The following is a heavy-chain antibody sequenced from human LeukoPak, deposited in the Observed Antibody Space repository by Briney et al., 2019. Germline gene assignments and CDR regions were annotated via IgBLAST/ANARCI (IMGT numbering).Heavy chain of an antibody. D-gene: IGHD2-2*01. CDR3: ARRQGCSSTSCPPDS. CDR2: IYPGDSDT. J-gene: IGHJ4*02. Sequence: GASLKISCKGSGSSFATYWIGWVRQLPGKGLEWMGIIYPGDSDTRYSPSFQGQVTMSADKSINTAYLQWSSLKASDTAMYYCARRQGCSSTSCPPDSWGQGTLVTVSS. CDR1: GSSFATYW. V-gene: IGHV5-51*01.